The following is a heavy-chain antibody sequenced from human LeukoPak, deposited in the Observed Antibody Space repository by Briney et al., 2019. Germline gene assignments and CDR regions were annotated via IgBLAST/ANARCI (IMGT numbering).Heavy chain of an antibody. J-gene: IGHJ4*02. Sequence: GASVKVSCKASGGPFSSYAISWVRQAPGQGLEWMGGIIPIFGTANYAQKFQGRVTITADESTSTAYMELSSLRSEDTAVYYCARRNYGDYSENDYWGQGTLVTVSS. D-gene: IGHD4-17*01. CDR2: IIPIFGTA. CDR3: ARRNYGDYSENDY. V-gene: IGHV1-69*13. CDR1: GGPFSSYA.